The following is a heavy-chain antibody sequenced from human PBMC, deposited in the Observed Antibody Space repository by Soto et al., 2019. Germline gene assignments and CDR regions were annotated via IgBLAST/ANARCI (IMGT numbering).Heavy chain of an antibody. CDR2: IWYDGINK. CDR1: GFTFSSYG. CDR3: AKDGGSSPSDVFDI. J-gene: IGHJ3*02. D-gene: IGHD2-15*01. V-gene: IGHV3-33*06. Sequence: PGGSLRLSCAASGFTFSSYGMHWVRQAPGKGLEWVAVIWYDGINKYYADSVKGRFTISRDNSKNTLYLQMNSLRAEDTVVYYCAKDGGSSPSDVFDIWGQGTLVTGSS.